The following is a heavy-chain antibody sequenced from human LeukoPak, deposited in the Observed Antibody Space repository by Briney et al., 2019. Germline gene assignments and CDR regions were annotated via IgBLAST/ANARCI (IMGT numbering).Heavy chain of an antibody. D-gene: IGHD3-10*01. CDR3: VREVNHYGLRRNSFDP. CDR1: GGSITSTDYF. V-gene: IGHV4-39*07. CDR2: IDYSGST. Sequence: PSETLSLTCTVSGGSITSTDYFWGWIRQPPGKGLEWIGSIDYSGSTYYNPSLKSRLTISLDTSNNQFSLKLSSATAADTAVYYCVREVNHYGLRRNSFDPWGQGSKVTVSS. J-gene: IGHJ5*02.